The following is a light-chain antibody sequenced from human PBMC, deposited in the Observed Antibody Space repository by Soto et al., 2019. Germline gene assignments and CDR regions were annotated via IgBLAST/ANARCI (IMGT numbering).Light chain of an antibody. Sequence: QSVLAQPASVSGSPGRPITISCTGTSSDVGSFDSVAWYQHNPGKAPKLMIYDVSNRPSGVSSRFSGSKSGNTASLTISGLQDEDEADYYCSSFAATHTYIFGTGTKVTVL. CDR1: SSDVGSFDS. V-gene: IGLV2-14*01. J-gene: IGLJ1*01. CDR3: SSFAATHTYI. CDR2: DVS.